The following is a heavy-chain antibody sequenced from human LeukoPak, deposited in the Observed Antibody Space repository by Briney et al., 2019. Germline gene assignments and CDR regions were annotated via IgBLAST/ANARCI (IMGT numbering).Heavy chain of an antibody. CDR1: GFTFSSCT. CDR3: ARDPGNSVAFDI. CDR2: ISSSSSYI. D-gene: IGHD5/OR15-5a*01. Sequence: KPGGSLRLSCAASGFTFSSCTMNWVRQAPGKGLEWVSSISSSSSYIYYADSVKGRFTISRDNAKNSLYLQMNSLRAEDTAVYYCARDPGNSVAFDIWGQGTMVTVSS. J-gene: IGHJ3*02. V-gene: IGHV3-21*01.